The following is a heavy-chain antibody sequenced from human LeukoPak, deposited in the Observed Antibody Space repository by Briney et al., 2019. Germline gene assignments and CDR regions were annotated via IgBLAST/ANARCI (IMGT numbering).Heavy chain of an antibody. CDR2: IKSNSGDT. CDR1: GYTFTGYY. V-gene: IGHV1-2*02. CDR3: ARVSRVYYDTSGRIFDS. D-gene: IGHD3-22*01. J-gene: IGHJ4*02. Sequence: ASVKVSCKASGYTFTGYYIHWVRQAPGQGLEWMGWIKSNSGDTNSAQKFQGRVTMTRDTSFSTAYMELSRLRSDDTAVYYCARVSRVYYDTSGRIFDSWGQGTLVTVSS.